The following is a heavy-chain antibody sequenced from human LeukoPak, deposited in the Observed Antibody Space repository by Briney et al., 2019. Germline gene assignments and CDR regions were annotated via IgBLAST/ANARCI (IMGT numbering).Heavy chain of an antibody. D-gene: IGHD2-21*02. J-gene: IGHJ4*02. V-gene: IGHV1-69*04. CDR3: ASSDCGGDCYSDY. CDR1: GGTFSSYA. Sequence: ASVKVSCKASGGTFSSYAISWVRQAPGQGLEWMGRIIPILGIANYAQKFQGRVTITADKSTSTAYMELSSLRSEDTAVYYCASSDCGGDCYSDYWGQGTLVTVSS. CDR2: IIPILGIA.